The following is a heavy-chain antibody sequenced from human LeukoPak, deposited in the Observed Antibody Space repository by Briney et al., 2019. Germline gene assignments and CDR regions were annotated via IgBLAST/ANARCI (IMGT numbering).Heavy chain of an antibody. V-gene: IGHV3-23*01. J-gene: IGHJ4*02. Sequence: GGSLRLSCAASGFTFSTYAISWVRQVPGKGLQWVSAISGSGGSTYYADSVKGRFTISRDNSKSTLYLQMNSLRAEDTAIYHCASLSGVIVPGHWGQGTLVTVSS. D-gene: IGHD3-22*01. CDR1: GFTFSTYA. CDR2: ISGSGGST. CDR3: ASLSGVIVPGH.